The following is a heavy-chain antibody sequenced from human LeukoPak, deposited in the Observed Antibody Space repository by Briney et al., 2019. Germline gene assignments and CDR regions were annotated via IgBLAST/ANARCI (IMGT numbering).Heavy chain of an antibody. Sequence: ASVKVSCKASGYTFTGYYMHWVRQAPGQGLEWMGWINPNSGGTNYAQKFQGRVTMTRDTSISTAYMELSSLRSEDTAVYYCARGRSYYYGSGSYADYWYFDLWGRGTLVTVSS. D-gene: IGHD3-10*01. V-gene: IGHV1-2*02. CDR2: INPNSGGT. CDR3: ARGRSYYYGSGSYADYWYFDL. J-gene: IGHJ2*01. CDR1: GYTFTGYY.